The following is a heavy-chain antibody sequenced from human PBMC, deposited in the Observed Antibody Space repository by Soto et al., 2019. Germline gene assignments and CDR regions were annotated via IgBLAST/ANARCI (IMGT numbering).Heavy chain of an antibody. V-gene: IGHV4-39*01. CDR2: SYYSGTT. D-gene: IGHD1-20*01. CDR3: TRRSNWNDSYFGP. Sequence: SETLSLPCTVSGASISVHSYYWTWIRKPPGNGLEWIGSSYYSGTTYFNPSLKSRATISVDTSKNQFSLRLTSVTAADTAIYYWTRRSNWNDSYFGPWGPVALVTVSS. J-gene: IGHJ5*02. CDR1: GASISVHSYY.